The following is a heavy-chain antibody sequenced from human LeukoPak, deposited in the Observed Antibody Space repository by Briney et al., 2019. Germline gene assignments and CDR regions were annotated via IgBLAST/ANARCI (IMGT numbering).Heavy chain of an antibody. CDR3: ARLGIAAAAYFDY. CDR2: IYYSGTT. Sequence: PSETLSLTCTVSGGSMSSYYWSWIRQPPGKGLEWIGYIYYSGTTNYNPSLKSRVTISVDTSKNQFSLKLNSVTAADTAVYYCARLGIAAAAYFDYWGQGNLVTVSS. V-gene: IGHV4-59*08. D-gene: IGHD6-13*01. CDR1: GGSMSSYY. J-gene: IGHJ4*02.